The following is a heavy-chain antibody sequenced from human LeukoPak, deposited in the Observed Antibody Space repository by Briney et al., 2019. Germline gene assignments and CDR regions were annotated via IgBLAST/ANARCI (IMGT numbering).Heavy chain of an antibody. CDR3: AGRGFSSSWNFDY. D-gene: IGHD6-13*01. J-gene: IGHJ4*02. CDR1: GFTFSSYS. Sequence: GGSLRLSCAASGFTFSSYSMNWVRQAPGKGLEWVSYINSSSRTIYYADSVKGRFTISRDNAKNSLYLQMNSLRAEDTAMYYCAGRGFSSSWNFDYWGQGTLVTVSS. CDR2: INSSSRTI. V-gene: IGHV3-48*01.